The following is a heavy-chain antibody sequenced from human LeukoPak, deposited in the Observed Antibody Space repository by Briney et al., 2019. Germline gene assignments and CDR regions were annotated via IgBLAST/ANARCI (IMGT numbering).Heavy chain of an antibody. Sequence: GGSLSLSCTASGCSFSGHWMHWARQLPGKGLVWVSRISPTGSTTSYADSVKGRFTVSRDNAKNTLYLQVNNLRAEDTAVYYCARGPNSNWSGLDFWGQGTLLTVSS. CDR3: ARGPNSNWSGLDF. V-gene: IGHV3-74*01. J-gene: IGHJ4*02. D-gene: IGHD6-6*01. CDR1: GCSFSGHW. CDR2: ISPTGSTT.